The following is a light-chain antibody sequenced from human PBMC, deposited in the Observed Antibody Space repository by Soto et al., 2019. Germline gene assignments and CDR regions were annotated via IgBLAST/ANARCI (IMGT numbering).Light chain of an antibody. CDR1: QTIASN. V-gene: IGKV3-15*01. CDR2: GAS. J-gene: IGKJ2*01. CDR3: QQYHNWPPQYT. Sequence: EIVMTQSPASLSVSPGDGATLSCRASQTIASNLAWYQQKPGQGPRLLIHGASTRAAGVPPRFSGSGSGTDFALTISGLQSEDFAVYYCQQYHNWPPQYTFGQGTKLQIK.